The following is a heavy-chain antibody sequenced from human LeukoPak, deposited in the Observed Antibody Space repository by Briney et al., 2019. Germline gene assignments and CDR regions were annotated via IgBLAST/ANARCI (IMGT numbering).Heavy chain of an antibody. CDR2: IGAYNGNT. J-gene: IGHJ4*02. CDR1: GYTFTSYG. Sequence: ASVKVSCKASGYTFTSYGISWVRQAPGQGLEWMGWIGAYNGNTNYAQKLQGRVTMTTDTSTSTAYMELRSLRSDDTAVYYCARARSIHGQLDYWGQGTLVTVSS. V-gene: IGHV1-18*01. D-gene: IGHD3-3*01. CDR3: ARARSIHGQLDY.